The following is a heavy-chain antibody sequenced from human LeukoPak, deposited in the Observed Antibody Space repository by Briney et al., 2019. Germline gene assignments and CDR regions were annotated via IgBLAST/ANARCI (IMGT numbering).Heavy chain of an antibody. J-gene: IGHJ4*02. D-gene: IGHD3-16*02. CDR3: ARVYDYVWGSYRFPLGS. V-gene: IGHV1-2*02. CDR2: INPNSGGT. Sequence: ASVKVSCKASGYTFTGYYMHWVRQAPGQGLEWMGWINPNSGGTNYAQKSQGRVTMTRDTSISTAYMELSRLRSDDTAVYYCARVYDYVWGSYRFPLGSWGQGTLVTVSS. CDR1: GYTFTGYY.